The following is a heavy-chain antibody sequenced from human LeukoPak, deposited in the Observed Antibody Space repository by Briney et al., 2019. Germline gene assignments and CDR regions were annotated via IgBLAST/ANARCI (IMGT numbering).Heavy chain of an antibody. CDR2: ISAYNGNT. CDR1: GYTFTSYG. D-gene: IGHD5-18*01. CDR3: ARDQGQLWPRADAFDI. V-gene: IGHV1-18*01. J-gene: IGHJ3*02. Sequence: ASVKVSCKASGYTFTSYGISWVRQAPGQGLEWMGWISAYNGNTNYAQKLQGRVTMTTDTSTSTAYMELRSLRSDDTAVYYCARDQGQLWPRADAFDIWGQGTMVTVSS.